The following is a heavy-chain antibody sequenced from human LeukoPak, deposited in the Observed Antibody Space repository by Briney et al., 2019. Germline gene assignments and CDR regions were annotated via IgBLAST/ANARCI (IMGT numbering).Heavy chain of an antibody. CDR3: ARDPSAENWFLP. V-gene: IGHV3-74*01. D-gene: IGHD2-2*01. CDR1: GFTFSSYW. Sequence: GGSLRLSCAASGFTFSSYWMHWVRHAPGKGLVWVSRINSDGSRTSYADSVKGRFTIYRDIPTNSLYLQMNSLRAYDTAVYYFARDPSAENWFLPWGQGTLVTVSS. J-gene: IGHJ5*02. CDR2: INSDGSRT.